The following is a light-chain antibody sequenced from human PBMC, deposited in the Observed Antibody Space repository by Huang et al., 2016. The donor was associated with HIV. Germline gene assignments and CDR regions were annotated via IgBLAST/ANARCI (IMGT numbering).Light chain of an antibody. V-gene: IGKV3-20*01. J-gene: IGKJ4*01. CDR1: QSVNNIY. CDR3: QYYGSSPLT. Sequence: EIVLTQSPGTLSLSPGVRATLSCRASQSVNNIYLAWYQVRPGQAPMLRIYGASTRATGIPDRFSGSGSGTDFTLTISRLEPEDFAVYSCQYYGSSPLTFGGGTKVEI. CDR2: GAS.